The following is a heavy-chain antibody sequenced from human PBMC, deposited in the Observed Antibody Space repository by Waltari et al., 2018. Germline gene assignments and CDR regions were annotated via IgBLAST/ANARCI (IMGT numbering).Heavy chain of an antibody. CDR2: IKEDGSEQ. CDR1: GLPFSSYW. Sequence: EVQLVESGGGLVQPGWSLRLSCAASGLPFSSYWMRWIRQAPGKGLEGVANIKEDGSEQFYVDAVKGRFTISRDNAKNSLYLQMNSLRVEDTAVYYCTRASVTERTDYWGQGTLVTVSS. J-gene: IGHJ4*02. CDR3: TRASVTERTDY. D-gene: IGHD1-20*01. V-gene: IGHV3-7*01.